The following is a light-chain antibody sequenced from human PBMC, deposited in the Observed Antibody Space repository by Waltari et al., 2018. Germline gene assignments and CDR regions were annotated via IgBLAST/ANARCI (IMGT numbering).Light chain of an antibody. CDR3: QQLNSYPIT. CDR1: QGISTN. CDR2: AAS. Sequence: IQLTQSPSSLSASVGDRVPITCRSSQGISTNLAWYQQKPGKAPKLLLSAASTLQSGVPLRFSGSGSGTDFTLTISSLQPEDFATYYCQQLNSYPITFGQGTRLEIK. V-gene: IGKV1-9*01. J-gene: IGKJ5*01.